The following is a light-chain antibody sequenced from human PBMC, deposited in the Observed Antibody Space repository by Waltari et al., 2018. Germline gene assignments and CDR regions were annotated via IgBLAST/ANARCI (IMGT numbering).Light chain of an antibody. Sequence: EIVLTQSPGTLSLSPGVRATLFCRSSQRVSNSYLAWYQQKPGQAPRLLIYGASSRATGIPDRFSGSGSGTDFTLTISRLEPEDFAVYYCQQYGSSPPTFGPGTKVDIK. V-gene: IGKV3-20*01. CDR2: GAS. CDR3: QQYGSSPPT. CDR1: QRVSNSY. J-gene: IGKJ3*01.